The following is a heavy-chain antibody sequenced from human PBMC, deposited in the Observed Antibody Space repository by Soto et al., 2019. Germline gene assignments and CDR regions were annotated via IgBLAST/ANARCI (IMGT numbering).Heavy chain of an antibody. CDR2: ISGSGGST. J-gene: IGHJ4*02. D-gene: IGHD3-3*01. V-gene: IGHV3-23*01. CDR1: GFTFNSYA. Sequence: GGSLRLSCAASGFTFNSYAMSWVRQAPGKGLEWVSAISGSGGSTYYADSVKGRFTISRDNSKNTLYLQMNSLRAEDTAVYYCAKDPARVTIFGVVIEGSDYWGQGTLVTVSS. CDR3: AKDPARVTIFGVVIEGSDY.